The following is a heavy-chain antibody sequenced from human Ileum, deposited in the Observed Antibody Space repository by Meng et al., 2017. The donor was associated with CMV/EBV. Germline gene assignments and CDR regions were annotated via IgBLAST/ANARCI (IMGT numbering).Heavy chain of an antibody. CDR3: VRDKDNNYLLDWFDP. CDR1: GGSISSSSYD. CDR2: IYYRGTT. Sequence: LQRPESGPGLVKPSETLSLTCTVSGGSISSSSYDWGWIRQPPGKRLEWRGSIYYRGTTYYNPSLKSRVTMSIDTSTNQFSLNLRSVTAADTAVYYCVRDKDNNYLLDWFDPWGQGTLVTVSS. V-gene: IGHV4-39*07. D-gene: IGHD4-11*01. J-gene: IGHJ5*02.